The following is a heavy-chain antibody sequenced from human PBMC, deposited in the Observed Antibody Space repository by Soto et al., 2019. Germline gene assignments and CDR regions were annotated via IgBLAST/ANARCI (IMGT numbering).Heavy chain of an antibody. Sequence: ASVKVSCKASGYTFTSYAMHWVRQAPGQRLEWMGWINAGNGNTKYSQKFQGRVTITRDTSASTAYKELSSLRSEDTAVYYCVRDLNRGGTFDIWGQGTMVTVSS. CDR2: INAGNGNT. V-gene: IGHV1-3*01. CDR1: GYTFTSYA. CDR3: VRDLNRGGTFDI. D-gene: IGHD3-16*01. J-gene: IGHJ3*02.